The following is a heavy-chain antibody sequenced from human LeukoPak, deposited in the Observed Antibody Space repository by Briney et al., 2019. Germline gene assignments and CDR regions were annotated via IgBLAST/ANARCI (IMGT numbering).Heavy chain of an antibody. D-gene: IGHD3-22*01. Sequence: GGSLRLSCAASGFTFSSYAMSWVRQAPGKGLQWVSGISGSGYSTSHADSVKGRFTISRDNSKNTLYLQVNSLRAEDTAVYYCATNGTGGYYADYWGQGTLVTVSS. CDR2: ISGSGYST. J-gene: IGHJ4*02. CDR3: ATNGTGGYYADY. V-gene: IGHV3-23*01. CDR1: GFTFSSYA.